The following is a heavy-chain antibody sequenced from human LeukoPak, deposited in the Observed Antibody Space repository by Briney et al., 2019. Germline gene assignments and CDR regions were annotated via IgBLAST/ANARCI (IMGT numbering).Heavy chain of an antibody. CDR3: AKGGGPSSYDPPGAYYFDS. CDR1: GFTFSSYA. J-gene: IGHJ4*02. D-gene: IGHD3-16*01. Sequence: GGSLRLSCAASGFTFSSYAMSWVRQAPGKGLEWVSDISGSGGSTYYADSVKGRFTISRDNSKNTLYLQMNSLRAEDTAVYYCAKGGGPSSYDPPGAYYFDSGGQGTLVTVSS. V-gene: IGHV3-23*01. CDR2: ISGSGGST.